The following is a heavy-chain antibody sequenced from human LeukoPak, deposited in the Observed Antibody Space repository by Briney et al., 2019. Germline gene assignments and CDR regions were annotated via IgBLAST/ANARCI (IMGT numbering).Heavy chain of an antibody. J-gene: IGHJ5*02. V-gene: IGHV3-13*01. D-gene: IGHD1-26*01. CDR3: ARDLGNNWFDT. CDR1: GFTFSSYD. Sequence: PGGSLRLSCAASGFTFSSYDMHWVRQATGKGLEWVSAIGTAGDTYYPGSVKGRFTISRENAKNSLYLQMNSLRAGDTAVYYCARDLGNNWFDTWGQGTLVTVSS. CDR2: IGTAGDT.